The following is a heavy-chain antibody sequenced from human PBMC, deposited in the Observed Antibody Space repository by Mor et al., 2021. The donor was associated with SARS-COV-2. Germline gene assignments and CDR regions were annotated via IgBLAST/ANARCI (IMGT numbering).Heavy chain of an antibody. CDR3: AKVDLPYGDFYWFDS. J-gene: IGHJ5*01. CDR2: VTKSGDRA. V-gene: IGHV3-23*01. Sequence: GKGLECVSTVTKSGDRANYADSVKGRFTISRDNSKNTVYQQINSLRDEDTAVYYCAKVDLPYGDFYWFDSWGQGTLVTVSS. D-gene: IGHD4-17*01.